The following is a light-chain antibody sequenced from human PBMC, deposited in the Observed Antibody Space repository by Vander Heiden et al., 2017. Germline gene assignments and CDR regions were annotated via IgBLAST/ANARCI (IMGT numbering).Light chain of an antibody. Sequence: QSVLTQPPSASGTPGKRVTISCSGSSSNIGTNTVDWYQPLPGTAPNLLIYSTNQRPSGVPDRFSVSKSGTSASLAISGLQSEDEADYYCGARDDSLNAVLFGGGTKRTVL. V-gene: IGLV1-44*01. CDR1: SSNIGTNT. CDR2: STN. CDR3: GARDDSLNAVL. J-gene: IGLJ2*01.